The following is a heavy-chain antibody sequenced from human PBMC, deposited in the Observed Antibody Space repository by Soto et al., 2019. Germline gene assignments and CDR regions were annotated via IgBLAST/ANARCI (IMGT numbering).Heavy chain of an antibody. J-gene: IGHJ6*02. V-gene: IGHV3-11*06. CDR2: ISSSSGYT. D-gene: IGHD2-2*01. Sequence: QVQVVESGGGLVKPGGSLRLSCVASGFTFSDYYMNWIRQAPGKGLEWVSYISSSSGYTNYADSVKGRFTISRDNAKNSLYLQMNSLRAEDTAVYYCARQFCSGTTCYGSLYYDGMDVWDQGTTVTVSS. CDR3: ARQFCSGTTCYGSLYYDGMDV. CDR1: GFTFSDYY.